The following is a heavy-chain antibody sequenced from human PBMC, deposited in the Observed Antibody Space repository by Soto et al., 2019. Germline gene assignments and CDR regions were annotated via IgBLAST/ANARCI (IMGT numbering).Heavy chain of an antibody. D-gene: IGHD3-9*01. CDR2: IYYSGST. CDR3: ARSLHYDILTGYQPGFDY. CDR1: GGSISSGDYY. Sequence: SETLSLTCTVSGGSISSGDYYWSWIRQPPGKGLEWIGYIYYSGSTYYKQSLKSRVTISVDTSKNQYYLKLSSVTAADTALYYCARSLHYDILTGYQPGFDYWGQGTLVTVSS. V-gene: IGHV4-30-4*01. J-gene: IGHJ4*02.